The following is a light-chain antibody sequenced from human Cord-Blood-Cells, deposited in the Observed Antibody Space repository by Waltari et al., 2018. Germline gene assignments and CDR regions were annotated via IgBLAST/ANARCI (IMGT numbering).Light chain of an antibody. Sequence: EIVLTQSPATLSLSPGERATLSCRASQSVSSYXSWYQQKPSQAPRLLVYDASNRATGIPARXSGSGSGXDFTLTIXSLEPEDFAVYYCQQRSNWPRSFGQGTKLEIK. CDR3: QQRSNWPRS. V-gene: IGKV3-11*01. J-gene: IGKJ2*03. CDR1: QSVSSY. CDR2: DAS.